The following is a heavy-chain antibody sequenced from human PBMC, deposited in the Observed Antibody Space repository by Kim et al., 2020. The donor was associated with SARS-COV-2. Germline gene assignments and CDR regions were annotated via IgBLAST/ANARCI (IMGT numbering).Heavy chain of an antibody. CDR1: GFTFSSYG. CDR2: ISYDGSNK. CDR3: AKLSSYNWNHPDYYYGM. J-gene: IGHJ6*01. V-gene: IGHV3-30*18. D-gene: IGHD1-20*01. Sequence: GGSLRLSCAASGFTFSSYGMHWVRQAPGKGLEWVAVISYDGSNKYYADSVKGRFTISRDNSKNTLYLQMNSLRAEDTAVYYCAKLSSYNWNHPDYYYGM.